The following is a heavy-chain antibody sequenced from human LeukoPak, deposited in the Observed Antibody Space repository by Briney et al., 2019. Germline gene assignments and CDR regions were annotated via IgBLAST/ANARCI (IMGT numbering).Heavy chain of an antibody. CDR3: ARRDCGGGSCPFDY. J-gene: IGHJ4*02. V-gene: IGHV5-51*07. CDR1: GYSFTSYW. Sequence: GESLKISCKGSGYSFTSYWIGWVHQMPGKGLEWMGIIYPGDSDIRYSPSFQGQVTVSVDKSISTAYLQWSSLKASDTAMYYCARRDCGGGSCPFDYWGQGTLVTVSS. CDR2: IYPGDSDI. D-gene: IGHD2-15*01.